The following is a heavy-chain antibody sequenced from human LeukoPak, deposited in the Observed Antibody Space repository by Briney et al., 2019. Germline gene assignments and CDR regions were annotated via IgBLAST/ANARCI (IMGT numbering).Heavy chain of an antibody. V-gene: IGHV3-9*01. CDR2: ISRNSGAI. CDR1: AFTFDDYA. J-gene: IGHJ6*02. Sequence: GGSLRLSCAASAFTFDDYAMHWVRQAPGKGLEWVSGISRNSGAIGYADSVKGRFTISRDNAKNSLFLQMNSLQDGDTALYFCAKGISVTDYYYGMDAWGQGTTVTVSS. CDR3: AKGISVTDYYYGMDA. D-gene: IGHD2-21*02.